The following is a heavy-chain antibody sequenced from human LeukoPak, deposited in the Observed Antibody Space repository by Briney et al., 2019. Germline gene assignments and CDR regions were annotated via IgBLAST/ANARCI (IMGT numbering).Heavy chain of an antibody. Sequence: PGGSLRLSCAASGFTFSSYWMSWVRQAPGKGLEWVANIKQDGSEKYYVDSVKGRFTISRDNAKNSLYLQMNSLRAEDTAVYYCARDAPRYSGYDFFLGSLYYFDYWGQGTLVTVSS. V-gene: IGHV3-7*01. CDR2: IKQDGSEK. CDR1: GFTFSSYW. J-gene: IGHJ4*02. CDR3: ARDAPRYSGYDFFLGSLYYFDY. D-gene: IGHD5-12*01.